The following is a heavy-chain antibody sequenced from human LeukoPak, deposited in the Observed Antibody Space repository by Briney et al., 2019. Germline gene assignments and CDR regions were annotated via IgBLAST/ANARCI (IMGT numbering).Heavy chain of an antibody. J-gene: IGHJ4*02. CDR1: GFTFSSYA. V-gene: IGHV3-23*01. D-gene: IGHD2-15*01. CDR3: AKSGRRGYCSGGSRCSANYFDY. CDR2: ISGSGGST. Sequence: GGSLRLSCAASGFTFSSYAMSWVRQAPGKGLEWVSAISGSGGSTYYADSVKGRFTISRDNSKNTLYLQMNSLRAEDTAVYYCAKSGRRGYCSGGSRCSANYFDYWGQGTLVTVSS.